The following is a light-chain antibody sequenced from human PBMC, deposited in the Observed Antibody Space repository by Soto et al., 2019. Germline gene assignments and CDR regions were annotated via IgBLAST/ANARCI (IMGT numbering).Light chain of an antibody. CDR3: HQRQSWPRT. CDR2: LAS. V-gene: IGKV3-11*01. J-gene: IGKJ1*01. Sequence: EIVMTQSPASLSVPPGETATLSSRASQSVSTNFAWYLQKPGQAPRLLIYLASNRAAGVPARFSGSGSGTDFTLTISDVEPEDFAVYYCHQRQSWPRTFGQGTKVDIK. CDR1: QSVSTN.